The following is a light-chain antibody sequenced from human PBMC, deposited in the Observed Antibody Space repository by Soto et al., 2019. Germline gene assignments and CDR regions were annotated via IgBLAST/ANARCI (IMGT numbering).Light chain of an antibody. CDR3: QQTYSNLWT. J-gene: IGKJ1*01. CDR2: AAS. CDR1: QTISRY. Sequence: DIQLTQSPSSLSASVGDRVIITCRASQTISRYLNWYQQKPGTAPKLLIYAASTLQSGVPSRFSGSGSGTDFSLTISSIQREDFATYYCQQTYSNLWTFGQGTKVEIK. V-gene: IGKV1-39*01.